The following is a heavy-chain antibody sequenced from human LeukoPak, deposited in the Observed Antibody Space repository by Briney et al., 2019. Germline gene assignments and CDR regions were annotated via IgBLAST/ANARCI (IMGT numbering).Heavy chain of an antibody. CDR3: TRDLLGGSGTFDP. D-gene: IGHD3-10*01. CDR1: GYTFTGYY. Sequence: ASVKVSCKASGYTFTGYYLHWVRQAPGQGLEWMGWINPDSGDTNYLQKFQGRVTMTRDTSISTAYMELSRLRSDDTAVYYCTRDLLGGSGTFDPWGQGTLVTVSS. J-gene: IGHJ5*02. V-gene: IGHV1-2*02. CDR2: INPDSGDT.